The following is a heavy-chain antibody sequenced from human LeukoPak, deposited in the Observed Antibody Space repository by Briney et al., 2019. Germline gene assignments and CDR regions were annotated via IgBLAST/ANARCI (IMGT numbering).Heavy chain of an antibody. CDR2: INTNTGNP. J-gene: IGHJ4*02. V-gene: IGHV7-4-1*02. CDR3: ARDWPALSRRWQQLVPDY. CDR1: GYTFTGYA. D-gene: IGHD6-13*01. Sequence: ASVKVSSKASGYTFTGYAMNWVRQAPGQGLGCMGWINTNTGNPTYAQGFTGRFVFSLDTSVSTAYLQISSLKAEDTAVYYCARDWPALSRRWQQLVPDYWGQGTLVTVSS.